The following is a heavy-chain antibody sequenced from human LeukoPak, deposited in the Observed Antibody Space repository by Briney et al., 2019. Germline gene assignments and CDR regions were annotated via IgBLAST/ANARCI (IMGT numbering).Heavy chain of an antibody. CDR2: IYHSGST. J-gene: IGHJ5*02. CDR3: ARDRGYDRRWFDP. CDR1: GGSISSGGYS. D-gene: IGHD5-12*01. V-gene: IGHV4-30-2*01. Sequence: PSQTLSLTCAVSGGSISSGGYSWSWIRQPPGKGLEWIGYIYHSGSTYYNPSLKSRVTISVDRSKNQFSLKLSSVTAADTAVYYCARDRGYDRRWFDPWGQGTLVTVSS.